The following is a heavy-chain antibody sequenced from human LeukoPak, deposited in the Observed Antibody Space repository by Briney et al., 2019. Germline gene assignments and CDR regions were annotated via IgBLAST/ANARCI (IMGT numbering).Heavy chain of an antibody. CDR3: AILGYSSSVFDC. J-gene: IGHJ4*02. D-gene: IGHD6-13*01. V-gene: IGHV3-30-3*01. CDR1: GLTFSRYW. Sequence: GGSLTLSCAASGLTFSRYWLTGVRQAPGKGLEWAALISKDGTNKYYPDSVKGRFTISRDNSKNTLYLQMNSLRAEDTAVYYCAILGYSSSVFDCRGQGTLVTVSS. CDR2: ISKDGTNK.